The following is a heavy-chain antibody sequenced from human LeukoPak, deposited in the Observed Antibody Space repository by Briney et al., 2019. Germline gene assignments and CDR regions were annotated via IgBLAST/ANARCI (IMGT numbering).Heavy chain of an antibody. CDR3: ARVYYDFWSGYEYDAFDI. CDR2: ISAYNGKT. J-gene: IGHJ3*02. D-gene: IGHD3-3*01. CDR1: GYTFTSYG. V-gene: IGHV1-18*01. Sequence: ASVKVSCKASGYTFTSYGMRWLRQAPGQGREGMGWISAYNGKTNYTQKLQGRVTMTTDTYTSTAYMELSSLRSDDSAVYYCARVYYDFWSGYEYDAFDIWGQGTMVTVSS.